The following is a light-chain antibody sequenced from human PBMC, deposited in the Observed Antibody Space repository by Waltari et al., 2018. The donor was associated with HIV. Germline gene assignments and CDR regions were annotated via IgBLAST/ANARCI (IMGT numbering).Light chain of an antibody. CDR2: AAS. V-gene: IGKV1-16*02. J-gene: IGKJ4*01. CDR1: QDIANY. Sequence: DIQMTQSPSSLSASVGDRVTITCRASQDIANYLALFQQKPGEAPKSLISAASSLQSGVPSKFSGRGSGTDFTLTISSLQPEDSASYFCQQYHSYPLTFGGGTKVEIK. CDR3: QQYHSYPLT.